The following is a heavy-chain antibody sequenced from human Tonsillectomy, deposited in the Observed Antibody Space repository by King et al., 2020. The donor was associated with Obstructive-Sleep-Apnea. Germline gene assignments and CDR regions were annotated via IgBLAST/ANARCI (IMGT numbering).Heavy chain of an antibody. CDR2: ISYDGSNK. J-gene: IGHJ6*02. CDR1: GFTFSSYA. D-gene: IGHD6-19*01. CDR3: AKEVGGAGTPFYYYYYGMDV. Sequence: QVQLVESGGGVVQPGRSLRLSCAASGFTFSSYAMHWVRQAPGKGLEWVAVISYDGSNKYYADSVKGRFTISRDNSKNTLYLQMNSLRAEDTAVYYCAKEVGGAGTPFYYYYYGMDVWGQGTTVTVSS. V-gene: IGHV3-30*04.